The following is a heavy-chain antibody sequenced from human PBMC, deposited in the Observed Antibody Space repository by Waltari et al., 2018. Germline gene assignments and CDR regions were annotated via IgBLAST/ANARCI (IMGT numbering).Heavy chain of an antibody. J-gene: IGHJ4*02. CDR2: ISWNSGTI. V-gene: IGHV3-9*01. CDR1: GFTFDDYA. Sequence: EVQLVESGGGLVQPGRSLRLSCAASGFTFDDYAMHWVRQTPGKGLEWVAGISWNSGTIVYADSVKGRVTISRDNAKNSLYLQMNSLRVEDTALYYCAKVTAFGSGSYDFWGQGTLVTVSS. D-gene: IGHD3-10*01. CDR3: AKVTAFGSGSYDF.